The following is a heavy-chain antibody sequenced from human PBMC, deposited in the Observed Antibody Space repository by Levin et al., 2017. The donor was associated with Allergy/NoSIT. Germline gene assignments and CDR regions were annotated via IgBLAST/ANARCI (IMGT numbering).Heavy chain of an antibody. CDR2: ISYDGINK. V-gene: IGHV3-30-3*01. D-gene: IGHD6-25*01. CDR1: GFTFSNYA. Sequence: LSLTCAASGFTFSNYAMYWVRQAPGKGLEWVAIISYDGINKYYVDSVKGRFTISSDNSKNTLYLQMNSLRGEDTAVYYCARDPLAAIAAAGIYSYYYYGMDVWGQGTTVTVSS. J-gene: IGHJ6*02. CDR3: ARDPLAAIAAAGIYSYYYYGMDV.